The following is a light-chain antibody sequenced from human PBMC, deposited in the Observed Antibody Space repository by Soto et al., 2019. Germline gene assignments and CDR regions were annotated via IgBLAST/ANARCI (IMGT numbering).Light chain of an antibody. CDR2: SNN. Sequence: QSVLTQPPSASGTPGQRVAISCSGSGSNIGSNTVNWYQHVPGTAPKLLIYSNNQRPSGVTDRFSGSKSDTSASLAISGLQSEDEADYYCAAWDDSLNGVVFGGGTKLTVL. J-gene: IGLJ3*02. CDR3: AAWDDSLNGVV. CDR1: GSNIGSNT. V-gene: IGLV1-44*01.